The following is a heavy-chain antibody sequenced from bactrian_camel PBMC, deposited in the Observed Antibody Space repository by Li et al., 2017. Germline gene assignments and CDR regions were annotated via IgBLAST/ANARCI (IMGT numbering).Heavy chain of an antibody. J-gene: IGHJ4*01. V-gene: IGHV3S1*01. D-gene: IGHD3*01. CDR3: AADPPREPQGCREVQASNVYSY. CDR1: VSTYNSAC. CDR2: IDPDRGNT. Sequence: VQLVESGGGSVQAGGSLTLSCEASVSTYNSACLAWFRQAPGKEREGVAAIDPDRGNTYYADSVKGRFTISQDNANNTLYLQMNSLRPEDTAMYYCAADPPREPQGCREVQASNVYSYWGQGTQVTVS.